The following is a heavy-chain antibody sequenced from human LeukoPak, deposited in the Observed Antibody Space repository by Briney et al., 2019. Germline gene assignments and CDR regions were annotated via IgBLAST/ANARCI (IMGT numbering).Heavy chain of an antibody. V-gene: IGHV3-33*08. Sequence: GGSLRLSCAASGFTLSSYAMSWVRQAPDKGLDWVAVIWYDGSNKYYADSVKGRFTISRDNSKNTLYLQMNSLRAEDTAVYYCVRGKYSGYDPLDYWGQGTLVAVSS. CDR3: VRGKYSGYDPLDY. D-gene: IGHD5-12*01. CDR2: IWYDGSNK. J-gene: IGHJ4*02. CDR1: GFTLSSYA.